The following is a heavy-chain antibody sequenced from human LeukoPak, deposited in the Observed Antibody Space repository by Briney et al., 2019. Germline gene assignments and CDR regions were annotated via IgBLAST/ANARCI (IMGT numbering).Heavy chain of an antibody. Sequence: SKTLSLTCAVYGGSFSGYYWSWIRQPPGKGLEWIWEINHSGSTNYNPSLKSRVTISVDTSKIQFSLKLSSVTAADTAVYYCARAPARLYSDYWGQGTLVTVSS. D-gene: IGHD6-6*01. CDR3: ARAPARLYSDY. J-gene: IGHJ4*02. CDR2: INHSGST. CDR1: GGSFSGYY. V-gene: IGHV4-34*01.